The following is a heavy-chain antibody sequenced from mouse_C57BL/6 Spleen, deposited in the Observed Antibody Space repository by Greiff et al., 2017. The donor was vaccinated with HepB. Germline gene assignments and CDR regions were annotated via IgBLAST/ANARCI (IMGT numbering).Heavy chain of an antibody. J-gene: IGHJ2*01. CDR1: GFNIKDDY. V-gene: IGHV14-4*01. CDR2: IDPENGDT. D-gene: IGHD1-1*01. Sequence: EVMLVESGAELVRPGASVKLSCTASGFNIKDDYMHWVKQRPEQGLEWIGWIDPENGDTEYASKFQGKATITADTSSNTAYLQLSSLTSEDTAVYYCTTRNTTVVAKYYFDYWGQGTTLTVSS. CDR3: TTRNTTVVAKYYFDY.